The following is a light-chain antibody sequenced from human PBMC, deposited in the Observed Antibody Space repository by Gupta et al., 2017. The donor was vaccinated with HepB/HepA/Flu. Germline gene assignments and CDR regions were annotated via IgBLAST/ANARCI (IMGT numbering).Light chain of an antibody. CDR1: QSISSW. Sequence: IQITHSPSTLSASVGDRLTITRRASQSISSWLAWYQQKPGKAPKVLIYKASSLESGVPTRFSGSGSGTEFTLTISRLQPDDFASYYWQQNNSYPLTFGGGTKVEI. J-gene: IGKJ4*01. CDR2: KAS. CDR3: QQNNSYPLT. V-gene: IGKV1-5*03.